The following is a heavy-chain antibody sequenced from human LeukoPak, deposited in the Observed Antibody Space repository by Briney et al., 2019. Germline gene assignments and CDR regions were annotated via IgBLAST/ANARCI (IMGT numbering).Heavy chain of an antibody. J-gene: IGHJ6*02. CDR3: ARDTYYDFWSGYYPYYGMDV. CDR1: GYTFTSYD. D-gene: IGHD3-3*01. CDR2: ISAYNGNT. V-gene: IGHV1-18*01. Sequence: EASVKVSCKASGYTFTSYDISWVRQAPGQGLEWMGWISAYNGNTNYAQKLQGRVTMTTDTSTSTAYMELRSLRSDDTAVYYCARDTYYDFWSGYYPYYGMDVWGQGTTVTVSS.